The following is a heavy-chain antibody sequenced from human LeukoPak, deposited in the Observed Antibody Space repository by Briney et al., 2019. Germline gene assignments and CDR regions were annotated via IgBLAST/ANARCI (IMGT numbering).Heavy chain of an antibody. V-gene: IGHV4-59*01. CDR3: ARDTRSGYDS. CDR1: GASISSYY. J-gene: IGHJ4*02. Sequence: SETLSLTCTVSGASISSYYWSWIRQPPGKGLEWVGFMYYSGSTYYNPSLKSRVTISADTSKDQFSLKLSSVTAADTAVYYCARDTRSGYDSWGQGTLVTVSS. D-gene: IGHD5-12*01. CDR2: MYYSGST.